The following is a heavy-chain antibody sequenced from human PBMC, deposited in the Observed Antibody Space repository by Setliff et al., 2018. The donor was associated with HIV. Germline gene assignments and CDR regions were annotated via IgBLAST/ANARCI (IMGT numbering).Heavy chain of an antibody. D-gene: IGHD4-17*01. V-gene: IGHV4-61*09. CDR3: ARDIWAYGLMGS. J-gene: IGHJ5*02. CDR1: GGSISSSSYY. CDR2: IYTSGST. Sequence: SETLSLTCTVSGGSISSSSYYWGWIRQPAGKGLEWIGHIYTSGSTNYNPSLKSRVTISVDTSKNQFSLKVTSVTAADTAVYYCARDIWAYGLMGSWGQGTLVTVSS.